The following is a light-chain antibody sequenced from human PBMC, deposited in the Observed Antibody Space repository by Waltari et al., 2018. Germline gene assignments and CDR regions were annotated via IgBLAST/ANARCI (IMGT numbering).Light chain of an antibody. V-gene: IGKV1-5*03. CDR1: QSISIW. CDR2: KAS. CDR3: QLFNRDSRT. Sequence: DIQLTQSPSTLSASVGDRVTITCRASQSISIWLAWFQQKPGKAPKLLMYKASTLVDGVPSRFSGSGSETEFTLTISSLQPDDFATYYCQLFNRDSRTFGQGTKVEI. J-gene: IGKJ1*01.